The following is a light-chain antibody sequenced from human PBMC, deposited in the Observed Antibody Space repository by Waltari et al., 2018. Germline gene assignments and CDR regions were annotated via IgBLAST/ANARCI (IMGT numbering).Light chain of an antibody. V-gene: IGLV2-14*03. J-gene: IGLJ1*01. CDR3: SSYTTSGTL. CDR2: DVS. Sequence: QSALTQPASVSGSPGQSIAISCTGTTSDVGGYDYVSWYQQHPGKAPKLMIYDVSKRPSVVSSRFSGSKSGNTASLTISGLQAEDEADYYCSSYTTSGTLFGTGTKVTVL. CDR1: TSDVGGYDY.